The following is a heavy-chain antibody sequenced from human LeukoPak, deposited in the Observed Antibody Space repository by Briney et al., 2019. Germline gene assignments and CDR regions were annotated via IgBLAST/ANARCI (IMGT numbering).Heavy chain of an antibody. Sequence: GGSLRLSCAASGFTFSSSAMSWVRQAPGKGLEWVSIITGSGGDSYYTDSVKGRFTLSRGNSKNTLFLQMNSLRAEDTAVYFCAKKSLWSGPFDYWGQGTLVTVFS. CDR1: GFTFSSSA. J-gene: IGHJ4*02. CDR2: ITGSGGDS. D-gene: IGHD3-3*01. CDR3: AKKSLWSGPFDY. V-gene: IGHV3-23*01.